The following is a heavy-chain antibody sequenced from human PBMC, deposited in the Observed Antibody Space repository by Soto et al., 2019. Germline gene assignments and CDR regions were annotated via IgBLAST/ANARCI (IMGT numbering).Heavy chain of an antibody. J-gene: IGHJ3*02. CDR3: ARVVGDDAFDI. Sequence: QVQLQESGPGLVKPSETLSLTCTVSGGSISSYYWSWIRQPPGKGLEWIGYIYYSGSTNYNPSLKSRVTTSVDTSKNQFSLKLSSVPAADTAVYYCARVVGDDAFDIWGQGTMVTVSS. V-gene: IGHV4-59*01. CDR1: GGSISSYY. CDR2: IYYSGST. D-gene: IGHD1-26*01.